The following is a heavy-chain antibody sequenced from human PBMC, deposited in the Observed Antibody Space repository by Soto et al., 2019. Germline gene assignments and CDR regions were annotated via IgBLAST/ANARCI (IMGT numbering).Heavy chain of an antibody. J-gene: IGHJ6*02. CDR1: GGSFSGYY. CDR2: INRSGST. V-gene: IGHV4-34*01. CDR3: ARGRLARGYYYYGMDV. D-gene: IGHD3-16*01. Sequence: PSETRSLACAVYGGSFSGYYWSWLRQPPGKGLEWLGEINRSGSTNYNPSLQSRVTISVHXXKXXXXLKLXSXXAAXTAGYYCARGRLARGYYYYGMDVWGQETTVT.